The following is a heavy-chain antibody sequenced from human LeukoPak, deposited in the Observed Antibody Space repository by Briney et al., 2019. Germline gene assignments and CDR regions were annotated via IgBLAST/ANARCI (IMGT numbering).Heavy chain of an antibody. D-gene: IGHD6-13*01. J-gene: IGHJ6*03. Sequence: SETPSLTCTVSGDSISSSSYYWGWIRQPPGKGLEWIGTIYYSGSTYYNPSLKSRITISVDTSKNQFSLKLSSVTAADTAVYYCARHLYTSSWRLYYYMDVWGKGTTVTISS. CDR1: GDSISSSSYY. CDR2: IYYSGST. V-gene: IGHV4-39*01. CDR3: ARHLYTSSWRLYYYMDV.